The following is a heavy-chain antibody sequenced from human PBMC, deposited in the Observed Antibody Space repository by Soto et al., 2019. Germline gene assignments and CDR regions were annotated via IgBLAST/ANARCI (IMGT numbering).Heavy chain of an antibody. CDR1: GGSISSGGYY. J-gene: IGHJ5*02. Sequence: SETPSLTCTVSGGSISSGGYYWSWIRQHPGKGLEWIGYIYYGGSTYYNPSPKSRVTITVDTSKNQFSLKLSSVTAADTAVYYCARVFYDSSGLQPKTNWFDPWGQGTLVTVSS. CDR3: ARVFYDSSGLQPKTNWFDP. V-gene: IGHV4-31*03. D-gene: IGHD3-22*01. CDR2: IYYGGST.